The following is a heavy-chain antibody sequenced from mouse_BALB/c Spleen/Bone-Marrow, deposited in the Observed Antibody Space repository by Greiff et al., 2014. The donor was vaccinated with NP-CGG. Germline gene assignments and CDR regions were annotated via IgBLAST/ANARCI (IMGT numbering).Heavy chain of an antibody. Sequence: EVQLAESGGGLVQPGGSLNLSCAASGFDFSRYWMSWARQAPGKGQEWIGEINPGGSTINYTPSLKDKFIISRDNAKNTLYLQMSKVRSEDTALYYCARLAVWGAMDYWGQGTSVTVSS. J-gene: IGHJ4*01. CDR2: INPGGSTI. CDR3: ARLAVWGAMDY. CDR1: GFDFSRYW. V-gene: IGHV4-2*02. D-gene: IGHD2-10*02.